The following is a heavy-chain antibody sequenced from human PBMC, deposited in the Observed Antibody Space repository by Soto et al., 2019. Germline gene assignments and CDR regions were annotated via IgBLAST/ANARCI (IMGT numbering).Heavy chain of an antibody. V-gene: IGHV1-69*13. CDR3: ARGWVYSYGPRGDYYYGMDV. J-gene: IGHJ6*02. Sequence: GASVKVSCKASGGTFSSYAISWVRQAPGQGLEWMGGIIPIFGTANYAQKFQGRVTITADESTSTAYMELSSLRSEDTAVYYCARGWVYSYGPRGDYYYGMDVWGQGTTVTVSS. CDR2: IIPIFGTA. D-gene: IGHD5-18*01. CDR1: GGTFSSYA.